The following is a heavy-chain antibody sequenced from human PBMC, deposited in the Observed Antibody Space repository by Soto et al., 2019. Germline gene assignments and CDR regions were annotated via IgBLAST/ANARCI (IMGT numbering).Heavy chain of an antibody. V-gene: IGHV4-4*02. Sequence: SETLSLTCAVSGGSISSSNWWSWIRQPPGKGLEWIGEINHSGSTNYNPSLKSRVTISVDTSKNQFSLKLSSVTAADTAVYYCARGLGLVLYYYYGMDVWGQGTTVTVSS. J-gene: IGHJ6*02. CDR2: INHSGST. CDR3: ARGLGLVLYYYYGMDV. CDR1: GGSISSSNW. D-gene: IGHD6-6*01.